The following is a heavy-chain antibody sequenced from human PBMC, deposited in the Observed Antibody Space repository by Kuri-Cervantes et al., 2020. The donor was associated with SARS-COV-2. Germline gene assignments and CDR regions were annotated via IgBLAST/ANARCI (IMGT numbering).Heavy chain of an antibody. CDR3: ARVRIFGVPGFAFDI. J-gene: IGHJ3*02. CDR2: IYYSGST. CDR1: GGSISSYY. V-gene: IGHV4-59*01. Sequence: GSLRLSCTVSGGSISSYYWSWIRQPPGKGLEWIGYIYYSGSTHYNPSLKSRVTISVDTSTNQFSLKLSSVTAADTAVYYCARVRIFGVPGFAFDIWGQGTMVTVSS. D-gene: IGHD3-3*01.